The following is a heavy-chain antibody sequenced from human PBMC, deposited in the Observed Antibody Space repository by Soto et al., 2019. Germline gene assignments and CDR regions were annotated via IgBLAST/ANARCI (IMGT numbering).Heavy chain of an antibody. D-gene: IGHD3-9*01. J-gene: IGHJ4*02. CDR3: GRLEGLATISYYFDY. CDR2: INHLGSI. Sequence: PSETLSLTCVVSGGSLSDYFWSWIRQPPGMALEWIGEINHLGSINYNPSLKSRVTMSVDTSKNQFSLKLMSLSAADTAVYYCGRLEGLATISYYFDYWGQGALVTVSS. V-gene: IGHV4-34*01. CDR1: GGSLSDYF.